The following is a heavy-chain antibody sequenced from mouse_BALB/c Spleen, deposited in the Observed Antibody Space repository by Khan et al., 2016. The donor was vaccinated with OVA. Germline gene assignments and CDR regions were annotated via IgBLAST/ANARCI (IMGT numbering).Heavy chain of an antibody. Sequence: EVQLVESGGGVVKPGGSLKLSCSASGFTFSSFAMSWVRQTPEKRLEWVATISSGGHYTFYPDSVKGRFNISRDNARNTLYLQMSNLRSEDTAMSYWARSLVDYYGMDSWGQGASVTVSS. CDR3: ARSLVDYYGMDS. CDR2: ISSGGHYT. V-gene: IGHV5-9-3*01. CDR1: GFTFSSFA. D-gene: IGHD2-2*01. J-gene: IGHJ4*01.